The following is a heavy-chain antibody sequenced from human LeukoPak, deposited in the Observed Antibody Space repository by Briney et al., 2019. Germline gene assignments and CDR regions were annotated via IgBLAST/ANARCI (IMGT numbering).Heavy chain of an antibody. CDR1: GFTFDDYA. CDR2: ISWSSGSI. Sequence: GRSLRLSCAASGFTFDDYAMHWVRQAPGKGLEWVSGISWSSGSIGYADSVKGRFTISRDNAKNSLYLQMNSLRAEDTALYYCAKDTGGYNVLDYWGQGTLVTVSS. V-gene: IGHV3-9*01. J-gene: IGHJ4*02. D-gene: IGHD5-24*01. CDR3: AKDTGGYNVLDY.